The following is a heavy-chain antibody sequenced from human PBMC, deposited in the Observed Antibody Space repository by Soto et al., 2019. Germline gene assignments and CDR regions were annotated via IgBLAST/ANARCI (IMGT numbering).Heavy chain of an antibody. CDR3: AVATGGCSRTTCQMDP. CDR2: IYHNGAT. V-gene: IGHV4-4*02. CDR1: GGSMSSSYW. J-gene: IGHJ5*02. D-gene: IGHD2-2*01. Sequence: PSETLSLTCAVSGGSMSSSYWWTWVRQSPEKGLEWIGEIYHNGATNYNPSLNNRVTLSVDKSKNQFSLRLTSVTAADTAVYYCAVATGGCSRTTCQMDPWGQGTQVTVSS.